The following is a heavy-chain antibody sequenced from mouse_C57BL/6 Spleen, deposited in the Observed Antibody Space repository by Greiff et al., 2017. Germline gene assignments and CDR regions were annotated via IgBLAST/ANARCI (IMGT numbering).Heavy chain of an antibody. CDR1: GFTFTDYY. V-gene: IGHV7-3*01. J-gene: IGHJ1*03. D-gene: IGHD2-1*01. CDR2: IRNKANGYTT. CDR3: ARRYGNYGWYFDV. Sequence: EVKLMESGGGLVQPGGSLSLSCAASGFTFTDYYMSWVRQPPGKALEWLGFIRNKANGYTTEYSASVKGRFTISRDNSQSILYLQMNALRAEDSATYYGARRYGNYGWYFDVWGTGTTVTVSS.